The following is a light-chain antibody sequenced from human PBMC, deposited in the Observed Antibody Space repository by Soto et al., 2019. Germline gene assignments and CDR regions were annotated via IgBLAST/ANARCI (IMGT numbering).Light chain of an antibody. CDR2: RSD. J-gene: IGLJ3*02. Sequence: QAVVTQPPSVSGTPGQRVTISCFGGSSNIGTNYVYWYQQLPGTAPKLLIYRSDQRPSGVPDRFSGSKSGTSASLAISGLRSEDEADYYCAAWDVSLSGLWVFGGGTKVTVL. V-gene: IGLV1-47*01. CDR1: SSNIGTNY. CDR3: AAWDVSLSGLWV.